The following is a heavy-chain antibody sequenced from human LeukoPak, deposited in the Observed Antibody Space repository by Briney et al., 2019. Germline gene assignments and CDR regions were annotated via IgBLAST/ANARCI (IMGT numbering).Heavy chain of an antibody. D-gene: IGHD6-6*01. Sequence: SETLSLTCAVSGDSISSGAYSWSWIRQPPGKGLEWIGYIYHGGTTYYTPSLKSRVTISVDTSKNQFSLKLSSVTAADTAVYYCARNGNSSSMDYWGQGTLVTVSS. J-gene: IGHJ4*02. CDR1: GDSISSGAYS. CDR2: IYHGGTT. V-gene: IGHV4-30-2*01. CDR3: ARNGNSSSMDY.